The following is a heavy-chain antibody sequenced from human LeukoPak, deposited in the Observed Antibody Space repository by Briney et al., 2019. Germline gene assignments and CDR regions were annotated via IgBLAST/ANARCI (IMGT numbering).Heavy chain of an antibody. D-gene: IGHD1-7*01. CDR3: ARGIGTINFDY. V-gene: IGHV4-4*07. CDR1: GGSMSSYY. Sequence: SETLSLTCSVSGGSMSSYYWSWIRQPAGKGLEWIGRIYTTGNTNYNPSLKSRVTISVYTSKNQFSLKPDSVTAADTAVYYCARGIGTINFDYWGQGVLVTVSS. J-gene: IGHJ4*02. CDR2: IYTTGNT.